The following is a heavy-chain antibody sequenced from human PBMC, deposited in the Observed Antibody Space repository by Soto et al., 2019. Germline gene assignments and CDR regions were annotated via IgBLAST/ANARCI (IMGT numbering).Heavy chain of an antibody. J-gene: IGHJ3*02. V-gene: IGHV3-23*01. Sequence: VGSLRLSCAASGFTFSGYGMSWVRQVPGKGLGWVSAISGSGGSTYYADSVKGRFTISRDNSKNRLYVQMNSLRAEDTAIYYCAQAGFGKTVYAFDIWGQGTMVTVSS. CDR2: ISGSGGST. CDR1: GFTFSGYG. D-gene: IGHD3-16*01. CDR3: AQAGFGKTVYAFDI.